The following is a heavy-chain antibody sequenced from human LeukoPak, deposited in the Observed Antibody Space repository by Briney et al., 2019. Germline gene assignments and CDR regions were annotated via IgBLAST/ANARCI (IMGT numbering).Heavy chain of an antibody. J-gene: IGHJ4*02. V-gene: IGHV3-48*01. CDR2: ITSSSSTI. CDR1: GFTFSSYS. D-gene: IGHD3-22*01. Sequence: GGSLRLSCAASGFTFSSYSMNWVRQAPGKGLEWVSYITSSSSTIYYADSVKGRFTISRDSAKNSLYLQMNSLRAEDTAVYYCARDRGGSGYYYDYWGQGTLVTVSS. CDR3: ARDRGGSGYYYDY.